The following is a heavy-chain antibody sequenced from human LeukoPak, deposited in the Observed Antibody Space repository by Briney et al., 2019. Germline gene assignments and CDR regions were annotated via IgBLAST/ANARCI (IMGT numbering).Heavy chain of an antibody. J-gene: IGHJ6*03. CDR1: GFTFSSYS. Sequence: GGSLRLPCAASGFTFSSYSMNWVRQAPGKGLEWVSSISSSSSYIYYADSVKGRFTISRDNAKNSLYLQMNSLRAEDTAVYYCARDRRYDFWSGRSDYYYYMDVWGKGTTVTVSS. CDR2: ISSSSSYI. V-gene: IGHV3-21*01. D-gene: IGHD3-3*01. CDR3: ARDRRYDFWSGRSDYYYYMDV.